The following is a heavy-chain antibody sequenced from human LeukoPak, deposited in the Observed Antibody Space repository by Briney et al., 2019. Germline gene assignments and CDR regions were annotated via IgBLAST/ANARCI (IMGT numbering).Heavy chain of an antibody. V-gene: IGHV1-2*02. CDR2: INPNSGGT. D-gene: IGHD1-7*01. CDR1: GYTFTGYY. Sequence: ASVKVSCKASGYTFTGYYMHWVRHAPQQGRESMGWINPNSGGTNYAQKFKGRVTMSRDTSISTSYMKLSSLSAADTAVYYCARVSGITVFTDVWGKGTPVTVSS. CDR3: ARVSGITVFTDV. J-gene: IGHJ6*04.